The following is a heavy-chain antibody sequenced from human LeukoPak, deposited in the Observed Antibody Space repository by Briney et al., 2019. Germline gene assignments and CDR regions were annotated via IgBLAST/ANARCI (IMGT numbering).Heavy chain of an antibody. CDR2: IYYSGST. CDR1: GGSISSGGYY. CDR3: ASGDNDPLFDY. J-gene: IGHJ4*02. D-gene: IGHD1-1*01. Sequence: SETLSLTCTVPGGSISSGGYYWSWIRQHPGKGLEWIGSIYYSGSTNYNPSLQGRVTISLDTSRNQFSQKLSSVTAADTAVYYCASGDNDPLFDYWGQGTLVTVSS. V-gene: IGHV4-31*03.